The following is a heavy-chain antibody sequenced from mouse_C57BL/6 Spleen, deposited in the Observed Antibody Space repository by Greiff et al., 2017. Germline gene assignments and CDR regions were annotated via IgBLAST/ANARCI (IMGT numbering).Heavy chain of an antibody. J-gene: IGHJ4*01. CDR2: IDPSDSET. V-gene: IGHV1-52*01. CDR1: GYTFTSYW. D-gene: IGHD6-1*01. Sequence: QVQLQQPGAELVRPGSSVKLSCKASGYTFTSYWMHWVKQRPIQGLEWIGNIDPSDSETHYNQKFKDKATLTVDKSSSTAYMQLSSLTSEDSAVYYCARAPLYPKDYAMDYWGQGTSVTVSS. CDR3: ARAPLYPKDYAMDY.